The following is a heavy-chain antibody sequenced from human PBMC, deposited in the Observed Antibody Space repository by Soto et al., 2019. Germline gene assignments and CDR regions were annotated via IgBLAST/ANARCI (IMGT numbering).Heavy chain of an antibody. D-gene: IGHD2-8*02. Sequence: GGSLRLSCAASGFPFSSYPMSWVRQAPGKGLEWVSTIIGSGGGTYYADSVKGRFTISRDNSRDTLYLQMNSLRDEDTAIYYCAQVRSFSWWNECYENWGQGTLVTVSS. J-gene: IGHJ4*02. CDR2: IIGSGGGT. CDR1: GFPFSSYP. V-gene: IGHV3-23*01. CDR3: AQVRSFSWWNECYEN.